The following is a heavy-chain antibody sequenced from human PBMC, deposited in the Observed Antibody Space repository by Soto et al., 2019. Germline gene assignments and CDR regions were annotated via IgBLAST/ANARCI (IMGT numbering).Heavy chain of an antibody. J-gene: IGHJ3*02. D-gene: IGHD6-19*01. CDR1: GYTLTELA. Sequence: ASVKVACKVSGYTLTELAMHWVRQAPGKGLEWMGGFDPEDGETIYAQKFQGRVTMTEDTSTDTAYMELSSLRSEDTAVYYCATIFTSTVAVTRDAFVNWGQGTTVTV. V-gene: IGHV1-24*01. CDR2: FDPEDGET. CDR3: ATIFTSTVAVTRDAFVN.